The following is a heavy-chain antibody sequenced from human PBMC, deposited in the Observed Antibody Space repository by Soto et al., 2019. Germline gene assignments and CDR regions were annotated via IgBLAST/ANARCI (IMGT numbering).Heavy chain of an antibody. Sequence: QVQLVQSGAEVKKPGASVKVSCKASGYTFTSYYMHWVRQAPGQGLEWMGIINPSGGSTSYAQKFQGRVTMTRDTSTSTVYMELSSLRSEDTAVYYCARDLFYDFWSGQSGGSQGYWGQGTLVTVSS. CDR1: GYTFTSYY. CDR2: INPSGGST. V-gene: IGHV1-46*01. D-gene: IGHD3-3*01. CDR3: ARDLFYDFWSGQSGGSQGY. J-gene: IGHJ4*02.